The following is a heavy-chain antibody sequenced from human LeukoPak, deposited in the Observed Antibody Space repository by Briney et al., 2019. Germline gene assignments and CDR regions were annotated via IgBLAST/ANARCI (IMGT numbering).Heavy chain of an antibody. V-gene: IGHV4-39*01. CDR1: AGSISSSSYY. J-gene: IGHJ6*03. CDR3: ARGYNCGSGRVYYYSYMDV. D-gene: IGHD5-18*01. Sequence: SSETLSLTCTVSAGSISSSSYYWGWIRQPPGKGLEWIGSIYYSGSTYYSPSLKSRVTISVDTSKNQFSLKLSSVTAADTAVYYCARGYNCGSGRVYYYSYMDVWGKGTTVTVSS. CDR2: IYYSGST.